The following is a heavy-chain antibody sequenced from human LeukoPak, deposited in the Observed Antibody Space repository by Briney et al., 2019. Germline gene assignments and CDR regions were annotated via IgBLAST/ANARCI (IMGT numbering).Heavy chain of an antibody. V-gene: IGHV1-18*01. Sequence: GASVKVSCKASGGTFSSYAISWVRQASGQGLEWMGWISANDGKIHYSERHQGRVTMSTDTVTSTVYMELRSLRSDDTAVYYCARELHVERDDYWGQGTLVTVSS. CDR3: ARELHVERDDY. CDR1: GGTFSSYA. D-gene: IGHD1-1*01. CDR2: ISANDGKI. J-gene: IGHJ4*02.